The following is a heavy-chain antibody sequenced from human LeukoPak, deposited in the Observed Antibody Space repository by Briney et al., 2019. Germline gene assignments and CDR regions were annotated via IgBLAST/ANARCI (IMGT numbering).Heavy chain of an antibody. Sequence: SVKVSCKASGGTFSSYAISWVRQAPGQGLEWMGGIIPIFGTANYAQKFQGRVTITADKSTSTAYMELSSLRSEDTAVYYCARHILGYCSSTSCYNNDAFDIWGQGTMVTVSS. CDR3: ARHILGYCSSTSCYNNDAFDI. V-gene: IGHV1-69*06. CDR2: IIPIFGTA. D-gene: IGHD2-2*02. J-gene: IGHJ3*02. CDR1: GGTFSSYA.